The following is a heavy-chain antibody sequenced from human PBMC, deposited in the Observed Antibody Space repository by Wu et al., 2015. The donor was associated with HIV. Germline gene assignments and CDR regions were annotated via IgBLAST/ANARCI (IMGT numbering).Heavy chain of an antibody. V-gene: IGHV1-69*12. D-gene: IGHD6-19*01. CDR2: IIPISGTR. Sequence: QVQLVQSGAEVKKPGSSVKVSCKASGGTFRSYAIIWVRQAPGQGLEWVGRIIPISGTRNYAQKFQGRVTITADESTRTAYMEVSSLRSEDTAVYYCARDARGNSGWYVVWGQGTLVTVSS. CDR3: ARDARGNSGWYVV. CDR1: GGTFRSYA. J-gene: IGHJ4*02.